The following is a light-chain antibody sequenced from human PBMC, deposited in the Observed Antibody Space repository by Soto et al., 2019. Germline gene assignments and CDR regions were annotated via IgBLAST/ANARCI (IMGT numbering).Light chain of an antibody. J-gene: IGLJ2*01. CDR3: SSFAGNNNLV. CDR1: SSDVGGYNY. CDR2: EVS. Sequence: QSALTQPPSASGSPGQSVTISCTGTSSDVGGYNYVSWYQQHPGKAPKLMISEVSKRPSGVPDRFSGSKSGNTASLPVSGLHAEDEADYYCSSFAGNNNLVFGGGTKVTVL. V-gene: IGLV2-8*01.